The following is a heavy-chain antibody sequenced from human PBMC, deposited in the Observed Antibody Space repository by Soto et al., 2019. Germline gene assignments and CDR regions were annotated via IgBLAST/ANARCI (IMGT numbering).Heavy chain of an antibody. CDR1: GGSISSSSNH. D-gene: IGHD4-17*01. J-gene: IGHJ4*02. CDR2: IYYSENT. CDR3: ATHPPYGPLDH. Sequence: QLQLQESGPGLVKPSETLSLTCTVSGGSISSSSNHWGWIRQPPGKGLEWIGNIYYSENTYYNPSLKSRVTISVDTSKNQFSLRLTSVTTADTAVYYCATHPPYGPLDHWGQGTLVTVSS. V-gene: IGHV4-39*01.